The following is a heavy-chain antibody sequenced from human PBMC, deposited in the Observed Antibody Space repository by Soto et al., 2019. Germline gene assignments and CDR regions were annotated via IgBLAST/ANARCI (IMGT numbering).Heavy chain of an antibody. CDR3: ARTVRYCNNGVCYSRSHHFDY. V-gene: IGHV4-34*01. D-gene: IGHD2-8*01. CDR2: INHSGST. CDR1: GGSFSGYY. J-gene: IGHJ4*02. Sequence: PSETLSLTCAAYGGSFSGYYWSWIRQPPGKGLEWIGEINHSGSTNYNPSLKSRVTISVDTSKNQFSLKLSSVTAADTAVYYYARTVRYCNNGVCYSRSHHFDYWGQGTLVTVSS.